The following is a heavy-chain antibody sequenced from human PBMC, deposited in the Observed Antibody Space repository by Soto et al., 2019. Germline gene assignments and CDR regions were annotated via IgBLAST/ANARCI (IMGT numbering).Heavy chain of an antibody. V-gene: IGHV3-13*04. CDR3: ARSPPGGYHYYYGMDV. Sequence: PGGSLRLSCASSGFTFRSYDMQLVRQATGKGLEWVSAIGTAGDTYYPGSVKGRFTVSRENAKNSLYLQMNSLRAGDTAVYYCARSPPGGYHYYYGMDVWGQGTTVTVSS. CDR2: IGTAGDT. CDR1: GFTFRSYD. D-gene: IGHD3-22*01. J-gene: IGHJ6*02.